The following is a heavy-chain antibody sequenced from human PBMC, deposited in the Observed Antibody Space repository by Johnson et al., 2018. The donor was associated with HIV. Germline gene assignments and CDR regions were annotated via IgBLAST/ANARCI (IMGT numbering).Heavy chain of an antibody. CDR3: ARVRGMVRGSNDAFHI. CDR2: IKSDGSSI. J-gene: IGHJ3*02. D-gene: IGHD3-10*01. V-gene: IGHV3-74*02. CDR1: GFTFSNYW. Sequence: VQLMESGGGLVQPGGSLRLSCVVSGFTFSNYWMHWVRQAPGKGLVWVSRIKSDGSSINYADSVKGRFTISRDNSKNTLYLQMNSLRAEDTAVHYCARVRGMVRGSNDAFHIWGQGTMVTVSS.